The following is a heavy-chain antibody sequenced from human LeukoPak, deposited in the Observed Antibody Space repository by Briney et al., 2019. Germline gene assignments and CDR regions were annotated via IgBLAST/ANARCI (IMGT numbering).Heavy chain of an antibody. Sequence: SETPSLTCTVSGVSISSLYWNWIRQPAGKGLEWIGRINSDGSINYNVSLKSRVSMSVDTSKNQFSLRLSSVTAADTAVYYCARDQGAAGRPFWFEPWGQGAQVTVSS. CDR3: ARDQGAAGRPFWFEP. J-gene: IGHJ5*02. CDR1: GVSISSLY. D-gene: IGHD6-6*01. CDR2: INSDGSI. V-gene: IGHV4-4*07.